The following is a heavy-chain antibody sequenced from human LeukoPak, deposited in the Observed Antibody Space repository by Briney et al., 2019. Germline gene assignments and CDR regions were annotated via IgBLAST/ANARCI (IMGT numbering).Heavy chain of an antibody. CDR2: ISSSSSYI. CDR3: ARDGRGTPTADDY. CDR1: GFTVSSNY. J-gene: IGHJ4*02. D-gene: IGHD1-7*01. Sequence: GGSLRLSCAASGFTVSSNYMSWVRQAPGKGLEWVSSISSSSSYIYYADSVKGRFTISRDNAKNSLYLQMNSLRAEDTAVYYCARDGRGTPTADDYWGQGTLVTVSS. V-gene: IGHV3-21*01.